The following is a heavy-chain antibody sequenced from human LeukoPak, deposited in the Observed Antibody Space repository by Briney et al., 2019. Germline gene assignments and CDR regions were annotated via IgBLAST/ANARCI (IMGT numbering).Heavy chain of an antibody. D-gene: IGHD2-15*01. CDR3: ARRHCSGGSCSGPHYFDY. CDR2: IIPIFGTA. V-gene: IGHV1-69*05. J-gene: IGHJ4*02. CDR1: GGTFSSYA. Sequence: ASVKVSCTASGGTFSSYAISWVRQAPGQGLEWMGGIIPIFGTANYAQKFQGRVTITTDESTSTAYMELSSLRSEDTAVYYCARRHCSGGSCSGPHYFDYWGQGTLVTVSS.